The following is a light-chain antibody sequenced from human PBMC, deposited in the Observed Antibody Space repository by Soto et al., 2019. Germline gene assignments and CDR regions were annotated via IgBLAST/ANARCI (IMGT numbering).Light chain of an antibody. J-gene: IGKJ1*01. Sequence: DIPMTQSPSSLSSSVGDRVNITCRASQSISRYLNWYQLKPGKAPKLLIYAASSLQSGVPSRFSGSVAGTDFTLTISRLQPEDFATYYLQQSYSTPWTFGQGNKVEI. CDR2: AAS. CDR1: QSISRY. V-gene: IGKV1-39*01. CDR3: QQSYSTPWT.